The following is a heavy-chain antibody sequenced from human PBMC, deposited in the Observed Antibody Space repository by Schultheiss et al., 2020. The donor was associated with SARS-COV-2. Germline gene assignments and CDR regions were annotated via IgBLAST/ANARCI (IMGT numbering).Heavy chain of an antibody. D-gene: IGHD5-24*01. V-gene: IGHV4-59*01. CDR2: IYYSGST. CDR1: GGSISSYY. CDR3: ARRKTHGYSDY. Sequence: SETLSLTCTVSGGSISSYYWSWIRQPPGKGLEWIGYIYYSGSTNYNPSLKSRVTISVDTSKNQFSLKLSSVTAADTAVYYCARRKTHGYSDYWGQGTLVTVSS. J-gene: IGHJ4*02.